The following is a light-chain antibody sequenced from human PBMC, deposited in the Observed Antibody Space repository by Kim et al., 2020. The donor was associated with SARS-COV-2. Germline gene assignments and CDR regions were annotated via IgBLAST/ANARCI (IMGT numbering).Light chain of an antibody. CDR3: QQTYTSLQIT. J-gene: IGKJ5*01. V-gene: IGKV1-39*01. CDR1: QSISTH. Sequence: DVQMTQSPSSLSASVGDSVTITCRASQSISTHVHWYQQKPGKAPALLFYAASTLQDGVPSRFIGDGSGTYFTLTISGLQPEDFATYYCQQTYTSLQITFGQRTRLEIK. CDR2: AAS.